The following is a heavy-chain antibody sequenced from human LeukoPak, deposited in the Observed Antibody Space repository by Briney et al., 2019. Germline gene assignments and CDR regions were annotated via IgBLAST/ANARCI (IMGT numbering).Heavy chain of an antibody. CDR3: ARSRGWLQSHPLGY. CDR2: IYTSGST. D-gene: IGHD5-24*01. CDR1: GGSISSYY. V-gene: IGHV4-4*07. J-gene: IGHJ4*02. Sequence: SETLSLTCTVSGGSISSYYWSWIRQPAGKGLEWIGRIYTSGSTNYNPSLKSRVTISVHTSKNQFSLKLSSVTAADTAVYYCARSRGWLQSHPLGYWGQGTLVAVSS.